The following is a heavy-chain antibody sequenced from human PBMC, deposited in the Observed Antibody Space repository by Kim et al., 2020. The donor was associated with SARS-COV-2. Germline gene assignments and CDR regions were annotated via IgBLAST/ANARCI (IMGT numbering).Heavy chain of an antibody. CDR3: VRGGPRVPGAFDI. J-gene: IGHJ3*02. Sequence: SETLSLTCAVYGGSFSGYYWSWIRQPPGKGLEWIGEINHSGSTNYNPSLKSRVTISVDTSKNQFSLKLSSVTAADTAVYYCVRGGPRVPGAFDIWGQGTMVTVSS. CDR1: GGSFSGYY. V-gene: IGHV4-34*01. D-gene: IGHD1-1*01. CDR2: INHSGST.